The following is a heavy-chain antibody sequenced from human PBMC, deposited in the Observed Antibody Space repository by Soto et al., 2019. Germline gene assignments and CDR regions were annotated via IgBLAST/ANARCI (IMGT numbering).Heavy chain of an antibody. Sequence: ASVKVCCEACGYGYACHGMSWVRQAPGQGLEWMGWISAYNGNTNYAQKLQGRVTMTTDTSTSTAYMELRSLRSDDTAVDYCGGGVEGDWFDLWGQGTPVTVSS. CDR1: GYGYACHG. J-gene: IGHJ5*02. CDR2: ISAYNGNT. CDR3: GGGVEGDWFDL. V-gene: IGHV1-18*01. D-gene: IGHD1-1*01.